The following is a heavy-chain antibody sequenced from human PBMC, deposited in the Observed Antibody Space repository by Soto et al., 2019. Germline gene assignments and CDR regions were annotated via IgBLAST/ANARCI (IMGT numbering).Heavy chain of an antibody. Sequence: ASVKVSCKASGYTFTSYDINWVRQATGQELEWMGWMNPNSGNTGYAQKFQGRVTMTRNTSISTAYMELSSLRSEDTAVYYCARRNPSGWYKDYDALDIWGQGTMVTVS. CDR3: ARRNPSGWYKDYDALDI. CDR1: GYTFTSYD. V-gene: IGHV1-8*01. D-gene: IGHD6-19*01. J-gene: IGHJ3*02. CDR2: MNPNSGNT.